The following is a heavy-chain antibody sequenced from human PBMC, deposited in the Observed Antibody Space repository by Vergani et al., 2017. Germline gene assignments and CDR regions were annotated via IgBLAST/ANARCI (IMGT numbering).Heavy chain of an antibody. Sequence: QVQLQESGPGLVKPSETLSLTCTVSGGSISSYYWSWIRQPPGKRLEWIGYNYYSGSTNYNPSLKSRVTISVDTSKNQFSLKLSSVTAADTAMYYCARDRVEATGFDYWGQGTLVTVSS. D-gene: IGHD1-26*01. J-gene: IGHJ4*02. V-gene: IGHV4-59*01. CDR3: ARDRVEATGFDY. CDR1: GGSISSYY. CDR2: NYYSGST.